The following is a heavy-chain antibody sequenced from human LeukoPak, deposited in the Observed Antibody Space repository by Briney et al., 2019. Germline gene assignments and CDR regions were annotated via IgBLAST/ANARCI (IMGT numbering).Heavy chain of an antibody. CDR1: GFTFSDYA. CDR3: ARDRADYSSATVFDY. J-gene: IGHJ4*02. V-gene: IGHV3-21*01. CDR2: ISSSSSYI. Sequence: PGGSLRLSCTASGFTFSDYAMHWVRQAPGKGLEWVSSISSSSSYIYYADSVKGRFTISRDNAKNSLYLQMNSLRAEDTAVYYCARDRADYSSATVFDYWGQGTLVTVSS. D-gene: IGHD6-25*01.